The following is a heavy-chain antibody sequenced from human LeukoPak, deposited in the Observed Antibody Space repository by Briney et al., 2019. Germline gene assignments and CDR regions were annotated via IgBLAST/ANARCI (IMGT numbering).Heavy chain of an antibody. Sequence: GGSLRLSCAASGFTLSSYAMSWVRQAPGKGLEWVSAISDTGNTYHADSVKGRFTISRDSSKNTLFLQMNSLRAEDTAVYYCARDGVYYDSSGLDYWGQGTLVTVSS. CDR2: ISDTGNT. CDR3: ARDGVYYDSSGLDY. D-gene: IGHD3-22*01. CDR1: GFTLSSYA. V-gene: IGHV3-23*01. J-gene: IGHJ4*02.